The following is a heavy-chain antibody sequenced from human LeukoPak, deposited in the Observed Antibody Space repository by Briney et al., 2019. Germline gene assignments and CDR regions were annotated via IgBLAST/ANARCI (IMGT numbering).Heavy chain of an antibody. CDR1: GFTFSSYE. J-gene: IGHJ6*03. Sequence: GGSLRLSCAASGFTFSSYEMNWVRQAPGKGLEWVSYISSSGSTIYYADSVKGRFTISRDNAKNSLYLQMNSLRAEDTAVYYCARDNYDSSGYSYYYYYYMDVWGKGTTVTVSS. CDR2: ISSSGSTI. V-gene: IGHV3-48*03. D-gene: IGHD3-22*01. CDR3: ARDNYDSSGYSYYYYYYMDV.